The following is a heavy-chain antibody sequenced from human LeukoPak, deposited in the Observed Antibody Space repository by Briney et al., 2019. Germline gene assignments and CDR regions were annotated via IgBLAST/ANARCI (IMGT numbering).Heavy chain of an antibody. D-gene: IGHD6-13*01. J-gene: IGHJ4*02. CDR1: GFTFSSYG. CDR2: IWYDGSNK. CDR3: AKDGAAAGPSTGPIDY. V-gene: IGHV3-33*06. Sequence: GGSLRLSCAASGFTFSSYGMHWVRQAPGKGLEWVAVIWYDGSNKYYADSVKGRFTISRDNSKNTLYLQMNSLRAEDTAVYYCAKDGAAAGPSTGPIDYWGQGTLVTVSS.